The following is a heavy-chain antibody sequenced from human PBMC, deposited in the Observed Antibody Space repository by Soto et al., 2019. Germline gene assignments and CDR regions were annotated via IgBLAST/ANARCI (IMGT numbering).Heavy chain of an antibody. Sequence: GGSMRLSCAASGLNFVDYSMSWVRQNTGKGLEWVSAISYGGGTTYYADSVKGRFTISRDNSKNTLYLQMNSLRAEDTAVYYCAKNPGYYYDSTGYHFDYWGQGTLVTVS. CDR2: ISYGGGTT. CDR1: GLNFVDYS. J-gene: IGHJ4*02. CDR3: AKNPGYYYDSTGYHFDY. D-gene: IGHD3-22*01. V-gene: IGHV3-23*01.